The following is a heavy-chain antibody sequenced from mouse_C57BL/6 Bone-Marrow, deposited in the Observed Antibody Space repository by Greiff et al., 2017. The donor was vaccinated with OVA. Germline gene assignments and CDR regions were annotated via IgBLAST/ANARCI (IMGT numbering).Heavy chain of an antibody. CDR1: GYTFTSYW. J-gene: IGHJ3*01. D-gene: IGHD2-1*01. V-gene: IGHV1-64*01. CDR3: ASPFYYGNYAWFAY. Sequence: QVQLQQPGAELVKPGASVKLSCKASGYTFTSYWMHWVKQRPGQGLEWIGMIHPNSGSTNYNEKFKSKATLTVDKSSSTAYMQHSSLTSEDSAVYYCASPFYYGNYAWFAYWGQGTLVTVSA. CDR2: IHPNSGST.